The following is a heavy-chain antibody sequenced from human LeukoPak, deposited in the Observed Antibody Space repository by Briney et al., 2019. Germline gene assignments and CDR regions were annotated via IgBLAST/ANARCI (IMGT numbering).Heavy chain of an antibody. CDR1: GGSISSSSYY. V-gene: IGHV4-61*02. Sequence: SETLSLTCTVSGGSISSSSYYWGWIRQPAGKGLEWIGRMYISGSTNYNPSLKSRVSISIDKTKNQFSLKLRSVTAADTAIYYCARDYLVGAPLDSWGQGTLVTVSS. CDR2: MYISGST. D-gene: IGHD1-26*01. CDR3: ARDYLVGAPLDS. J-gene: IGHJ4*02.